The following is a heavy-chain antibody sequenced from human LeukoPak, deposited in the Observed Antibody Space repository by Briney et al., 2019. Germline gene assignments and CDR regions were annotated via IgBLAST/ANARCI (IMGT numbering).Heavy chain of an antibody. D-gene: IGHD1-26*01. Sequence: APVEVSCKASGYTLPNYDINWVGQATGKGLEWMGWMNPNSGNTGYAQKFQGRVTMTRNTSISTAYMELRSLRSDDTAVYYCARDLSQRELDYWGQGTLVTVSS. CDR1: GYTLPNYD. J-gene: IGHJ4*02. V-gene: IGHV1-8*01. CDR3: ARDLSQRELDY. CDR2: MNPNSGNT.